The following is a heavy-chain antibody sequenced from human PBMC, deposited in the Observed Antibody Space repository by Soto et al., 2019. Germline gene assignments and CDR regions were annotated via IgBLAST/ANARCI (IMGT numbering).Heavy chain of an antibody. D-gene: IGHD6-13*01. V-gene: IGHV3-30*18. CDR3: VKVGGSSSWYRFYFDY. CDR1: GFTFSSYA. J-gene: IGHJ4*02. Sequence: SLRLSCAASGFTFSSYAMHWVRQAPGKGLEWVAVISYDGSTIYYADSVKGRFSISRDNSKNTLHLEMHNLRPEDTAVYYCVKVGGSSSWYRFYFDYWGQGTLVTVSS. CDR2: ISYDGSTI.